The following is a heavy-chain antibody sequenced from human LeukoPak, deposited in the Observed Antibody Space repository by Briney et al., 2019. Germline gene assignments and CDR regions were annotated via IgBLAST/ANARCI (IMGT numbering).Heavy chain of an antibody. CDR3: ARLGYCSGGSCYPVGY. CDR2: INHSGST. V-gene: IGHV4-34*01. Sequence: PSETLSLTCAVYGGSFSGYYWSWIRQPPGKGLEWIGEINHSGSTNYNPSLKSRVTISVDTSKNQFSLKLSSVTAADTAVYYCARLGYCSGGSCYPVGYWGQGTLVTVSS. CDR1: GGSFSGYY. J-gene: IGHJ4*02. D-gene: IGHD2-15*01.